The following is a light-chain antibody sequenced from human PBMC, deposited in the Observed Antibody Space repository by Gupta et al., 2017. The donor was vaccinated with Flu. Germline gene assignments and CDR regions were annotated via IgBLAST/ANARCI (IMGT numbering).Light chain of an antibody. V-gene: IGKV1-5*03. CDR3: QHDYGCPDT. CDR1: HSVSSW. J-gene: IGKJ2*01. Sequence: PSTLSASVGDRVTITCRASHSVSSWLAWYQQKPGKAPNLLIYKASRVKSGVPSRFSDSGSGTEFTLTISNLQPDDSATYYCQHDYGCPDTFGQGTKLEIK. CDR2: KAS.